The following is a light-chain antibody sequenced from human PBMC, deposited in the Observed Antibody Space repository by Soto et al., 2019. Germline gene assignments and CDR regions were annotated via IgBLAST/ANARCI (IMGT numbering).Light chain of an antibody. Sequence: DIQMTQSPSSLSASVGDRVTITCRASQSISNYLNWYQQKPGKAPKLLIYAASSLQSGVPSRFSGSGSGTDFTLIISSLQPEDFATYYCQQSYSAPRTFGQGTKLEI. J-gene: IGKJ2*01. V-gene: IGKV1-39*01. CDR3: QQSYSAPRT. CDR2: AAS. CDR1: QSISNY.